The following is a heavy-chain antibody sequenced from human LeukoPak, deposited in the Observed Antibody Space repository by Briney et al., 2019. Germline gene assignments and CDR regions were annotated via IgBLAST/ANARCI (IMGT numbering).Heavy chain of an antibody. Sequence: GGSLRLSCAASGFTFSSYGMSWVRQAPGKGLEWVSAISGSGGSTYYADSVKDRFTISRDNSKNTLYLQMNSLRAEDTALYYCARATRAVRYYYYYMDVWGKGTTVTVSS. J-gene: IGHJ6*03. V-gene: IGHV3-23*01. CDR2: ISGSGGST. D-gene: IGHD3-10*01. CDR1: GFTFSSYG. CDR3: ARATRAVRYYYYYMDV.